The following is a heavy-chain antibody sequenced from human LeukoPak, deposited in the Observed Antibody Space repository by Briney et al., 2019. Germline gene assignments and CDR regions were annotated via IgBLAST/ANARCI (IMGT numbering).Heavy chain of an antibody. J-gene: IGHJ4*02. D-gene: IGHD6-19*01. Sequence: ASVKVSCKASGYTFTGYYMHWVRQAPGQGLEWMGWINPNSGGTNYAQKFQGRATMTRDTSISTAYMELSRLRSDDTAVYYCARDLRIAVAGTGGYWGQGTLVTVSS. CDR2: INPNSGGT. CDR1: GYTFTGYY. V-gene: IGHV1-2*02. CDR3: ARDLRIAVAGTGGY.